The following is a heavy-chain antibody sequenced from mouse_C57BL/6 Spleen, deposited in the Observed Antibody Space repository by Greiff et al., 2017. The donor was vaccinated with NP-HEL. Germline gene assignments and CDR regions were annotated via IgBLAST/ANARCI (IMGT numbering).Heavy chain of an antibody. CDR3: AVDYYGSSLFAY. Sequence: VQLQQSGAELARPGASVKLSCKASGYTFTSYGISWVKQRPGQGLEWIGEIYPRSGNTYYNEKFKGKATLTADKSSSTAYMELRSLTSEDSAVYFCAVDYYGSSLFAYWGQGTLVTVSA. J-gene: IGHJ3*01. D-gene: IGHD1-1*01. V-gene: IGHV1-81*01. CDR1: GYTFTSYG. CDR2: IYPRSGNT.